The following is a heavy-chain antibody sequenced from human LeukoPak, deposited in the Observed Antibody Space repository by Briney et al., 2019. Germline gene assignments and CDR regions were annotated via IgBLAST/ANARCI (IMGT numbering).Heavy chain of an antibody. J-gene: IGHJ3*01. CDR1: GGSSSSSTCY. D-gene: IGHD4-17*01. V-gene: IGHV4-39*01. CDR2: GYYSVST. CDR3: ARTYGDYDDAFDV. Sequence: PWGTLSLTCTGSGGSSSSSTCYWWWCRQPPGKGLEWCVSGYYSVSTYNNPSLKTRVPIFVDTSKNQFPLKLRSVTATDTAVYYCARTYGDYDDAFDVWGQGTMVTVSS.